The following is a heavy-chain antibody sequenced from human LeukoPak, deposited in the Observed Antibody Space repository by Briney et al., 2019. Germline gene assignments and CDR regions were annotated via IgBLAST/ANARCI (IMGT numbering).Heavy chain of an antibody. CDR2: IIPIFGTA. J-gene: IGHJ4*02. D-gene: IGHD5-18*01. V-gene: IGHV1-69*05. CDR3: ARVLYSYGYSGGY. Sequence: SVKVSCKASGYTFTSYDINWVRQATGQGLEWMGGIIPIFGTANYAQKFQGRVTMTRDTSTSTVYMELSSLRSEDTAVYYCARVLYSYGYSGGYWGQGTLVTVSS. CDR1: GYTFTSYD.